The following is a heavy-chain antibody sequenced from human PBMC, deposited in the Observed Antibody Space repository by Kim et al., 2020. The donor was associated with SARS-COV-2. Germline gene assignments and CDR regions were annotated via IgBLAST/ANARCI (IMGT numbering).Heavy chain of an antibody. J-gene: IGHJ1*01. D-gene: IGHD3-16*01. Sequence: ASVKVSCVASGYTFTSYGIIWVRQAPGQGLEWMGWISAYNGERNYAQRLQGRVTMTTDTSTSTAYMELRSLRSDDTAIYYCAREAGGLPASWGQGTLFTV. CDR2: ISAYNGER. CDR1: GYTFTSYG. CDR3: AREAGGLPAS. V-gene: IGHV1-18*01.